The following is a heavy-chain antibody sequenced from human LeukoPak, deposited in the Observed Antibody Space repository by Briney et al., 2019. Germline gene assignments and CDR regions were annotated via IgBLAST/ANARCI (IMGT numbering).Heavy chain of an antibody. Sequence: PSETLSLTCTVSGGSISSSFYYWGWMRQPPGKGLEWIGEITHSGSTNYNPSLESRVTISVDSSKNQFSLKLSSVTAADTAVCYCARRSYGSGSYNYWGQGTLVTVSS. CDR3: ARRSYGSGSYNY. V-gene: IGHV4-39*07. CDR1: GGSISSSFYY. CDR2: ITHSGST. D-gene: IGHD3-10*01. J-gene: IGHJ4*02.